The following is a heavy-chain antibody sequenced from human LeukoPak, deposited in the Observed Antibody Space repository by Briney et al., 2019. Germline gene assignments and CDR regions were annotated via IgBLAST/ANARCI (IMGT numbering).Heavy chain of an antibody. J-gene: IGHJ3*01. CDR1: GFTFSSYW. CDR2: IWFDGSSQ. Sequence: GGSLRLSCAASGFTFSSYWMSWVHQAPGKGLEWVAVIWFDGSSQYYVDSVRGRFSISRDNSKNTLYLQMNTLRAEDTGVYYCARDRGSGDSFDLWGQGAMVTVSS. D-gene: IGHD6-19*01. V-gene: IGHV3-33*08. CDR3: ARDRGSGDSFDL.